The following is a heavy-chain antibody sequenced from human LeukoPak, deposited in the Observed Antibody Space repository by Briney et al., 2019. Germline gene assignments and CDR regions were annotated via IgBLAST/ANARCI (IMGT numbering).Heavy chain of an antibody. Sequence: SVKVYCKTSEYTFTGYYMHWVRQTPAQGLEWIGWINPNIGGTNYSQKFQGWVTMTSDTSISTGYMELSRLRSDDTAVYYCARDLSFGQLVQSHCGQGTLVTVSS. D-gene: IGHD6-13*01. CDR3: ARDLSFGQLVQSH. CDR1: EYTFTGYY. CDR2: INPNIGGT. V-gene: IGHV1-2*04. J-gene: IGHJ4*02.